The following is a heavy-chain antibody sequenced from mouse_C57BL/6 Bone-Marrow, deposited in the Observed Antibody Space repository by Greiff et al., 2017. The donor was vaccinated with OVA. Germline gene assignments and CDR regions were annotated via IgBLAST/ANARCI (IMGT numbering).Heavy chain of an antibody. CDR1: GFSFNTYA. Sequence: EVQGVESGGGLVQPKGSLKLSCAASGFSFNTYAMNWVRQAPGKGLEWVARIRSKSNNYATYYADSVKDRFTISRDDSESMHYLQMNNWKTEDTAMYDCVGNGYYDGSSRSYWYIDVWGTGTTGTVSS. J-gene: IGHJ1*03. CDR3: VGNGYYDGSSRSYWYIDV. D-gene: IGHD1-1*01. CDR2: IRSKSNNYAT. V-gene: IGHV10-1*01.